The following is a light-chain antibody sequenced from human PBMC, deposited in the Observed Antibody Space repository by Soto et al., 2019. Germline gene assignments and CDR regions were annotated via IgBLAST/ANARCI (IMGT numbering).Light chain of an antibody. CDR1: SGSIASNY. Sequence: NFMLTQPHSVSESPGKTVTISCTRSSGSIASNYVQWYQQRPGSAPTTVIYEDNQRPSGVPDRFSGSIDSSSNSASLTISGLKTEDEADYYCQSYDSSSWVFGGVTKLTVL. V-gene: IGLV6-57*03. J-gene: IGLJ3*02. CDR3: QSYDSSSWV. CDR2: EDN.